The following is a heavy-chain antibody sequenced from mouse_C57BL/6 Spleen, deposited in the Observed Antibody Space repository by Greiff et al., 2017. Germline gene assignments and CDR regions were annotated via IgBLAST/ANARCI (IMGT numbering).Heavy chain of an antibody. Sequence: QVQLQQPGAELVKPGASVKMSCKAPGYTFTSYWITWVKQRPGQGLEWIGDIYPGSGSTNYNEKFKSKATLTVDTSSSTAYMQLSSLTSEDSAVYYCARSVYYGSSYGWYFDVWGTGTTVTVSS. CDR3: ARSVYYGSSYGWYFDV. CDR1: GYTFTSYW. CDR2: IYPGSGST. V-gene: IGHV1-55*01. J-gene: IGHJ1*03. D-gene: IGHD1-1*01.